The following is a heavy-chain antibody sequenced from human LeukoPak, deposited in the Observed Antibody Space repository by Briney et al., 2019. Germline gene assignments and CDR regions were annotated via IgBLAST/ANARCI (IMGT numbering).Heavy chain of an antibody. CDR2: IYYRGNT. Sequence: PSETLSLTCTVSGGSINSGGYYWSWIRQHPGKGLEWLGYIYYRGNTHYNSSLKSRVTISVDTSKNQFSLKLNSVTAAESAVYYCAREDHDYFPMDVWGQGTTVTVSS. CDR3: AREDHDYFPMDV. CDR1: GGSINSGGYY. J-gene: IGHJ6*02. D-gene: IGHD4/OR15-4a*01. V-gene: IGHV4-31*03.